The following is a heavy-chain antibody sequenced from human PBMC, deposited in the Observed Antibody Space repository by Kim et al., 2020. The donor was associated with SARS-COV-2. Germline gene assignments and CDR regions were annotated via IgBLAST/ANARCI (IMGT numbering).Heavy chain of an antibody. CDR1: GFSLSTSGMC. D-gene: IGHD2-15*01. J-gene: IGHJ4*02. V-gene: IGHV2-70*11. CDR3: ARIGYCSGGSPSLFDY. CDR2: IDWDDDK. Sequence: SGPTLVNPTQTLTLTCTFSGFSLSTSGMCVSWIRQPPGKALEWLARIDWDDDKYYSTSLKTRLTISKDTSKNQVVLTMTNMDPVDTATYYCARIGYCSGGSPSLFDYWGQGTLVTVSS.